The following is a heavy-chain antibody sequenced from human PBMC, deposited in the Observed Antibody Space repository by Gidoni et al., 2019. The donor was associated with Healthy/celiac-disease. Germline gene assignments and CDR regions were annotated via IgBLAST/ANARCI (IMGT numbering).Heavy chain of an antibody. CDR3: ARSMLYNAFDI. D-gene: IGHD2-8*01. V-gene: IGHV4-30-2*01. CDR2: IYHSGST. Sequence: QLQLQESGSGLVKPSQTLSLTCAVSGGSISSGGYSWSWIRQPPGKGLEWIGYIYHSGSTYYNLSLKSRVTKSVDRSKNQFSLKLSSVTAADTAVYYCARSMLYNAFDIWGQGTMVTVSS. J-gene: IGHJ3*02. CDR1: GGSISSGGYS.